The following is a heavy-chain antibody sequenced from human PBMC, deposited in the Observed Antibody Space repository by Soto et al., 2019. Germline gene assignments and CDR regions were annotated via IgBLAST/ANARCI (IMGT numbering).Heavy chain of an antibody. CDR3: TRVLLVAGYFYYGMDV. CDR1: GFTFGDFA. J-gene: IGHJ6*02. CDR2: IRGTAYGGTT. D-gene: IGHD6-19*01. Sequence: EVQLVESGGGLVKPGRSLRLSCAASGFTFGDFAMSWFRQAPGKGLEWVGFIRGTAYGGTTEYAASVKDRFTISRDDSKSIAYLQMNSLKTEDSAVYYCTRVLLVAGYFYYGMDVWGQGTTVTVSS. V-gene: IGHV3-49*05.